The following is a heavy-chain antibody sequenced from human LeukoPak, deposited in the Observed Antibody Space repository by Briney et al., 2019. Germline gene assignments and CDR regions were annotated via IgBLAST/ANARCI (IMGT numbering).Heavy chain of an antibody. V-gene: IGHV3-30*18. CDR1: GFTFSSHG. CDR2: ISYDGSNK. J-gene: IGHJ6*02. Sequence: PGGSLRLSCAASGFTFSSHGMHWVRQAPGKGLEWVAVISYDGSNKYYADSVKGRFTISRDNSKNTLYLQMNSLRAEDTAVYYCAKDPEQQLVLAVGMDVWGQGTTVTVSS. CDR3: AKDPEQQLVLAVGMDV. D-gene: IGHD6-13*01.